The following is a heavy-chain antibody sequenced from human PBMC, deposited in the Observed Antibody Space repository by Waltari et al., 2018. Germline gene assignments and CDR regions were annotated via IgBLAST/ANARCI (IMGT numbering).Heavy chain of an antibody. D-gene: IGHD4-17*01. V-gene: IGHV1-69*13. CDR1: GGTFSSYA. CDR2: MIPSFGTA. J-gene: IGHJ6*02. CDR3: ARGGTVTTKSHYYYYCMDV. Sequence: QVQLVQSGAEVKKPGSSVKVSCKASGGTFSSYAISWVRQAPGQGLEWSGGMIPSFGTANYAPKFQGRVTITADESTRTAYMELSSLRSEDTAVYYCARGGTVTTKSHYYYYCMDVWGQGTTVTVSS.